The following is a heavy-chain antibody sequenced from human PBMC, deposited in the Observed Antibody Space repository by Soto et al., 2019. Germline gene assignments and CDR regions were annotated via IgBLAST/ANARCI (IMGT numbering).Heavy chain of an antibody. V-gene: IGHV4-59*01. CDR2: IYYSGST. Sequence: KTSETLSLTCTVSGGSISSYYWSWIRQPPGKGLEWIGYIYYSGSTNYNPSLKSRVTISVDTSKNQFSLKLSSVTAADTAVYYCATAGTFLLYNWNGPTFYGMDVWGKGTMVTVSS. J-gene: IGHJ6*04. CDR1: GGSISSYY. CDR3: ATAGTFLLYNWNGPTFYGMDV. D-gene: IGHD1-20*01.